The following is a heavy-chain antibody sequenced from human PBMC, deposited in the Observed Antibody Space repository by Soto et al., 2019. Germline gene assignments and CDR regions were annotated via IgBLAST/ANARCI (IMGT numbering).Heavy chain of an antibody. J-gene: IGHJ3*02. CDR3: ASKAFDI. CDR2: IWYDGSNK. CDR1: GCNFRNLC. V-gene: IGHV3-33*01. Sequence: AGGALRLSCAASGCNFRNLCVHWVRQAPGKGLEWVAVIWYDGSNKYYADSVKGRFTISRDNSKNTLYLQMNSLRAEDTAVYYCASKAFDIWGQGTMVTVSS.